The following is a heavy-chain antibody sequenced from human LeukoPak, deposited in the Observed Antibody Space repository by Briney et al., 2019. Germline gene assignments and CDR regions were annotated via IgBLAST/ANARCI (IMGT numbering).Heavy chain of an antibody. Sequence: GGSLRRSCAASGFTVSSNYMNWVRQAPGKGLEWVSVIYSGGSTYYADSVKGQFTISRDNSKNTLYLQMNSLRAEDTAVYYCARATPTTVVGSTGLAFDIWGQGTMVTVSS. CDR3: ARATPTTVVGSTGLAFDI. V-gene: IGHV3-53*01. CDR2: IYSGGST. CDR1: GFTVSSNY. J-gene: IGHJ3*02. D-gene: IGHD4-23*01.